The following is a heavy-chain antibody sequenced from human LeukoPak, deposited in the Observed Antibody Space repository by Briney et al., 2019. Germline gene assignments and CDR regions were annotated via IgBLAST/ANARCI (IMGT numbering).Heavy chain of an antibody. Sequence: GASVKVSCKASGGTFSSYAISWVRQAPGQGLEWMGRIIPILGIANYAQKFQGRVTITADKSTSTAYMELSSLRSEDTAVYYCARDGGAAAVDSGRSGDAFDIWGQGTMVTVSS. J-gene: IGHJ3*02. CDR3: ARDGGAAAVDSGRSGDAFDI. CDR1: GGTFSSYA. V-gene: IGHV1-69*04. D-gene: IGHD1-26*01. CDR2: IIPILGIA.